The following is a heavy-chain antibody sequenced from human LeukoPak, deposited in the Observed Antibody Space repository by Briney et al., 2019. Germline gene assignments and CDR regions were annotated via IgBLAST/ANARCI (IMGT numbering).Heavy chain of an antibody. Sequence: ASEKVSCKVSGYTLTELSMLWVRQAPGTGIEWMGGVDPEDGEAIYAQKSQGRVTMTEDTSTDTAYMELNSLRAEDTALCYCAKDSRDGYKPLDYWGQGTLVTVSS. CDR1: GYTLTELS. V-gene: IGHV1-24*01. CDR2: VDPEDGEA. D-gene: IGHD5-24*01. CDR3: AKDSRDGYKPLDY. J-gene: IGHJ4*02.